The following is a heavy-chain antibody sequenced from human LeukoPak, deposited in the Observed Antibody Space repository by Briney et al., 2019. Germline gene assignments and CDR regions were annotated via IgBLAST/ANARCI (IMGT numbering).Heavy chain of an antibody. V-gene: IGHV4-61*02. CDR2: IYTSGGT. D-gene: IGHD3-22*01. CDR1: GGSISSGSYY. Sequence: SETLSLTCTVSGGSISSGSYYWSWIRQPAGKGLEWIGRIYTSGGTNYNPSLKSRVTISVDTSKNQFSLRLSSVTAADTAVYYCARVTGYMIEDYFDYWGQGTLVTVSS. J-gene: IGHJ4*02. CDR3: ARVTGYMIEDYFDY.